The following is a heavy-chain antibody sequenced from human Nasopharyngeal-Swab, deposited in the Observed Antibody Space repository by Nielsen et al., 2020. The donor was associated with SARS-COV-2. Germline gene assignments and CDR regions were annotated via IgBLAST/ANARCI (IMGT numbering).Heavy chain of an antibody. CDR3: ARERVTTVGENSGAFDI. V-gene: IGHV4-59*01. CDR2: INYSGST. CDR1: GDSISHYY. J-gene: IGHJ3*02. Sequence: SETLSLTCTVSGDSISHYYWSWIRQAPGKGLEWIGYINYSGSTKNNPSLKSRVIISVDASKNPFSLKLISVRAADTAVYYCARERVTTVGENSGAFDIWGQGTMVTVSS. D-gene: IGHD1-26*01.